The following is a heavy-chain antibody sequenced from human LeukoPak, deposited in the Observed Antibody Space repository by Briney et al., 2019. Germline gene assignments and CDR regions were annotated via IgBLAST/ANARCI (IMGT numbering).Heavy chain of an antibody. CDR2: INPKTGAA. CDR3: ARGAEAETSPLDY. V-gene: IGHV1-2*02. Sequence: ASVKVSCKASGYISSDYYMHWVQQAPGQGLEWLGWINPKTGAADYAQQFRGRITMTRDTSINTDYMEMKRVTSDDTAVYYCARGAEAETSPLDYWGQGTLVTVSS. J-gene: IGHJ4*02. CDR1: GYISSDYY. D-gene: IGHD6-13*01.